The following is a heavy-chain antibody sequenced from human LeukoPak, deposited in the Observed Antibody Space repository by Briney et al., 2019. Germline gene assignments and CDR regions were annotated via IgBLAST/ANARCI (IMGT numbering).Heavy chain of an antibody. CDR2: IKQDGSEK. CDR3: ARDSLYDSSGHSPKFDY. J-gene: IGHJ4*02. V-gene: IGHV3-7*01. CDR1: GFTFSSYW. D-gene: IGHD3-22*01. Sequence: GGSLRLSCAASGFTFSSYWMSWVRQAPGKGLEWVANIKQDGSEKYYVDSVKGRFTISRDNAKNSLYLQMNSLRAEDTAVYYCARDSLYDSSGHSPKFDYWGQGTLVTVSS.